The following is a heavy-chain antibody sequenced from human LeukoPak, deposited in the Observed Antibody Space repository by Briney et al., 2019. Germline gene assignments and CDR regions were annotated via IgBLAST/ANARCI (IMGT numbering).Heavy chain of an antibody. CDR2: ISYSGST. CDR3: ARHGGVFSSWSPRRGWFDP. J-gene: IGHJ5*02. V-gene: IGHV4-39*01. Sequence: KPSETLSLTCTVSGGSISSTSYYWGWIRQPPGKGLEWIGSISYSGSTYYNPSLKSRVTISVDTSKNQFSLKLSSVTAADTAVYYCARHGGVFSSWSPRRGWFDPWGQGTLVTVSS. CDR1: GGSISSTSYY. D-gene: IGHD6-13*01.